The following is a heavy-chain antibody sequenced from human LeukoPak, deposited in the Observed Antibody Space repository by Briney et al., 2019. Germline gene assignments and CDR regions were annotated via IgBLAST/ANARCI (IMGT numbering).Heavy chain of an antibody. CDR2: IYPGDSDT. V-gene: IGHV5-51*03. J-gene: IGHJ4*02. Sequence: GESMKISCKGSGYSFTCYLIGWVRQMPGKGLGWVGIIYPGDSDTRYSPSFQGQVTISADKSISTAYLQWSSLKASDTAMYYCASALWFGELSAFDYWGQGTLVTVSS. CDR3: ASALWFGELSAFDY. CDR1: GYSFTCYL. D-gene: IGHD3-10*01.